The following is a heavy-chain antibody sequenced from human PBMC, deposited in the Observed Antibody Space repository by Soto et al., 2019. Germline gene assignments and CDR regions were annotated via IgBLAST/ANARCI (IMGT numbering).Heavy chain of an antibody. CDR2: ILYDGSNK. J-gene: IGHJ6*02. V-gene: IGHV3-30*18. CDR3: VKDSPKYYDFWSGYYSGTDSYGMDD. D-gene: IGHD3-3*01. CDR1: GFTFSSYG. Sequence: XGSLRLSCAASGFTFSSYGMHWVRQAPGRGLDWVALILYDGSNKDYADSVKGRFTISRDNSKNTLYLQMNSLRVEDTAVYYCVKDSPKYYDFWSGYYSGTDSYGMDDWGQGSTVTVSS.